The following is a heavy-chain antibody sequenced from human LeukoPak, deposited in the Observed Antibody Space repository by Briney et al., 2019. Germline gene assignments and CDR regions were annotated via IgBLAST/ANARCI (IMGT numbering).Heavy chain of an antibody. J-gene: IGHJ3*02. D-gene: IGHD1-26*01. Sequence: GASVKVSCKASGFTFTSSAVQWVRQARGQRLEWTGWIVVGSGNTNYAQKFQERVTITRDMSTSTAYMELSSLRSEDTAVYYCAADSGSYGVRYWTLAFDIWGQGTMVTVSS. V-gene: IGHV1-58*01. CDR2: IVVGSGNT. CDR1: GFTFTSSA. CDR3: AADSGSYGVRYWTLAFDI.